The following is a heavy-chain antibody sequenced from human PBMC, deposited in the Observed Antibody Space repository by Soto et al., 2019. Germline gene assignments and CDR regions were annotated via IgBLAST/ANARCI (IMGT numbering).Heavy chain of an antibody. CDR3: ARDINDFWSGYLY. V-gene: IGHV3-33*01. Sequence: QVQLVESGGGVVQPGTSLRLSCAASGFSFSSYAMHWVRQAPGKGLEWVAALWYDGSNQNYAESVKGRFTISRDNSKRTVYLQMNSLKAEDTAVYYCARDINDFWSGYLYWGQGTLVTVSS. CDR2: LWYDGSNQ. CDR1: GFSFSSYA. D-gene: IGHD3-3*01. J-gene: IGHJ4*02.